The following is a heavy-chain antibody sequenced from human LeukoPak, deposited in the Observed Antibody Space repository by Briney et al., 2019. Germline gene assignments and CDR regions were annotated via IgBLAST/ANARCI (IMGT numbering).Heavy chain of an antibody. J-gene: IGHJ5*02. Sequence: SETLSLTCTVSGDSISSSSYYWVWIRQPPGKGLEWIGTIYNSGTAYYTPSLKSRVTMSVDTSKNQVSLKLSSVTAADTAVYICAGHQGGTRYASWGQGNLVTVSS. V-gene: IGHV4-39*01. CDR1: GDSISSSSYY. CDR3: AGHQGGTRYAS. D-gene: IGHD1-7*01. CDR2: IYNSGTA.